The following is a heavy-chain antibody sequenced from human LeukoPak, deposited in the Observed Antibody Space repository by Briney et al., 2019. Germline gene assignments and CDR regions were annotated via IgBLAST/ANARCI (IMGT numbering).Heavy chain of an antibody. V-gene: IGHV3-66*01. CDR3: GSRDNGYYYGLDV. CDR1: GFTGSSNY. CDR2: ISGGGNT. D-gene: IGHD2-8*01. J-gene: IGHJ6*02. Sequence: GGSLRLSCVASGFTGSSNYMSWVRQGPGKGLEWVSIISGGGNTYYADSVKDRFTISRDNSKSTLYLQMKSLRAEDTAVYYCGSRDNGYYYGLDVWGQGTTVTVSS.